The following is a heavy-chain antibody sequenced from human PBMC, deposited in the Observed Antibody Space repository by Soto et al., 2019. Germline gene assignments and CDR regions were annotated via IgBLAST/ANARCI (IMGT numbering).Heavy chain of an antibody. J-gene: IGHJ4*02. CDR2: MYHSGST. D-gene: IGHD3-10*01. Sequence: SETLSLTCAVSGGSISSGGYSWGWTRQPPGKGLEWIGYMYHSGSTYYNPSLKSRVTISIDRSKNQFSLKLSSVTAADTAVYYCARAPRGNYGYPSYFDYWGQGTLVTVSS. CDR1: GGSISSGGYS. V-gene: IGHV4-30-2*01. CDR3: ARAPRGNYGYPSYFDY.